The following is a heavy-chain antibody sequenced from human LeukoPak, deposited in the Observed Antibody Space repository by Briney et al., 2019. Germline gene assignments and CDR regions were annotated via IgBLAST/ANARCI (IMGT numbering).Heavy chain of an antibody. CDR1: GFTFSSYG. CDR3: ARRGKYCSGGSCYSYNWFDP. Sequence: GGSLRLSCAASGFTFSSYGMHWVRQAPGKGLEWVAVIWYDGSNKYYADSVKGRFTISRDNSKNTLYLQMNSLRAEDTAVYYCARRGKYCSGGSCYSYNWFDPWGQGTLVTVSS. CDR2: IWYDGSNK. V-gene: IGHV3-33*01. J-gene: IGHJ5*02. D-gene: IGHD2-15*01.